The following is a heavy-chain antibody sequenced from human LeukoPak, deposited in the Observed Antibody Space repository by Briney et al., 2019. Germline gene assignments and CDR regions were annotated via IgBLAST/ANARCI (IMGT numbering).Heavy chain of an antibody. CDR1: GFTFSSYS. D-gene: IGHD4-11*01. V-gene: IGHV3-23*01. CDR2: ILATRGNT. Sequence: GGSLRLSCAASGFTFSSYSMNWVRQAPGRGLEWVSAILATRGNTYYTDSVKGRFTVSRDNSRNTLYLQMNSLRAEDTAVYYCARVNSNYLGVVGYWGQGTLVTVSS. J-gene: IGHJ4*02. CDR3: ARVNSNYLGVVGY.